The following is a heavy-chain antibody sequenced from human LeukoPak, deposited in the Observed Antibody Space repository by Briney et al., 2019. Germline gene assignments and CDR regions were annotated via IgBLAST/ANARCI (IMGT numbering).Heavy chain of an antibody. V-gene: IGHV3-21*01. CDR3: ASAFCSGGGCYQHYFDY. J-gene: IGHJ4*02. Sequence: GGSLRLSCAASGFTFSSYSMNWVRQAPGKGLEWVSSVSSSSTYIYYADLVKGRFTISRDNAKNSLYLQMGSLRAEDTAVYYCASAFCSGGGCYQHYFDYWGQGTLVTVSS. D-gene: IGHD2-15*01. CDR2: VSSSSTYI. CDR1: GFTFSSYS.